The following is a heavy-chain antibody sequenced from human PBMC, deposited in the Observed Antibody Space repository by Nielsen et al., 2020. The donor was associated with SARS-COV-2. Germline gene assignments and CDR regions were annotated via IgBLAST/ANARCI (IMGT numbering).Heavy chain of an antibody. CDR2: INAGNGNT. CDR1: GYTFTSYA. Sequence: ASVKVSCKASGYTFTSYAMHWVCQAPGQRLEWMGWINAGNGNTKYSQKFQGRVTITADKSTSTAYMELSSLRSEDTAVYYCATSSGYYLYYFDYWGQGTLVTVSS. J-gene: IGHJ4*02. V-gene: IGHV1-3*01. D-gene: IGHD3-22*01. CDR3: ATSSGYYLYYFDY.